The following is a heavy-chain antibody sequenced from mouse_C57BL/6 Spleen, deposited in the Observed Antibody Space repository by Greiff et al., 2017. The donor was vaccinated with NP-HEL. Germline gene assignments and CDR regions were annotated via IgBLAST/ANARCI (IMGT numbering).Heavy chain of an antibody. CDR2: FYPGSGSI. Sequence: QVQLQQSGAELVKPGASVKLSCKASGYTFTEYTIHWVKQRSGQGLEWIGWFYPGSGSIKYNEKFKDKATLTADKSYSTVDMELSRLTSEDSAVYFCARHEDGVYDYDYAMDYWGQGTSVTVSS. CDR3: ARHEDGVYDYDYAMDY. V-gene: IGHV1-62-2*01. CDR1: GYTFTEYT. D-gene: IGHD2-4*01. J-gene: IGHJ4*01.